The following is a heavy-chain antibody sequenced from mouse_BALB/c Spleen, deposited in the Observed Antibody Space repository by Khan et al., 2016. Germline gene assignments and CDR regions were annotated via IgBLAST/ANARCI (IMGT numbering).Heavy chain of an antibody. CDR2: INPYNDGT. J-gene: IGHJ4*01. CDR3: ARSRYDGYYAMDY. Sequence: EVQLQESGPELVKPGASVKMSCKASGYTFTSYVMHWVKQKPGQGLEWIGYINPYNDGTKYNEKFKGKATLTSDKSSSTAYMELSSLTSEDSAVYYCARSRYDGYYAMDYWGQGTSVTVSS. D-gene: IGHD2-14*01. CDR1: GYTFTSYV. V-gene: IGHV1S136*01.